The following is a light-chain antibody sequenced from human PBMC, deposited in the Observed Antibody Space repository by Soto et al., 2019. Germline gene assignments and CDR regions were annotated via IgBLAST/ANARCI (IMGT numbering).Light chain of an antibody. CDR1: TSDVGAYYY. V-gene: IGLV2-8*01. CDR3: TWNAGTNTFV. CDR2: EVS. J-gene: IGLJ1*01. Sequence: QSALTQPASVSGSPGQSITISCTGTTSDVGAYYYVSWYQHHPGEAPKLMIYEVSNRPSGIPDRFSGSKSGNTASLTVYGLQAEDEADYYCTWNAGTNTFVFGSGTKVTVL.